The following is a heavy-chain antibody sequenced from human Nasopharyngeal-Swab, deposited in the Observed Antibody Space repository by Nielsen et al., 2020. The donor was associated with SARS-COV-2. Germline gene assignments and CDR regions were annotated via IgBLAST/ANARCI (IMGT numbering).Heavy chain of an antibody. Sequence: SEPLSLTCTVSGGSISSYYWSWIRQPPGKGLEWIGYIYYSGSTNYNPSLKSRVTISVDTSKNQFSLKLSSVTAADTAVYYCARSYGDRPTDAFDIWGQGTMVTVSS. CDR1: GGSISSYY. CDR2: IYYSGST. V-gene: IGHV4-59*01. D-gene: IGHD4-17*01. J-gene: IGHJ3*02. CDR3: ARSYGDRPTDAFDI.